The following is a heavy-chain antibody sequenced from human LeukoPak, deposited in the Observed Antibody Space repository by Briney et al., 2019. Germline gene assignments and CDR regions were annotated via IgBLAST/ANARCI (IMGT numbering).Heavy chain of an antibody. Sequence: SETLSLTCAVYGGSFSGYYWSWIRQPPGKGLEWIGYIYYSGSTNYNPSLKSRVTISVDTSKNQFSLKLSSVTAADTAVYYCARGGWYQRSWGQGTLVTVSS. CDR3: ARGGWYQRS. D-gene: IGHD6-19*01. CDR1: GGSFSGYY. V-gene: IGHV4-59*01. J-gene: IGHJ5*02. CDR2: IYYSGST.